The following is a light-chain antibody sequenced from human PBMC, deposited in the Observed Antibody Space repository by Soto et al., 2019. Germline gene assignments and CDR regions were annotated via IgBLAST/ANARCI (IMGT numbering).Light chain of an antibody. CDR2: GAS. V-gene: IGKV3-15*01. CDR1: QSISSSN. J-gene: IGKJ2*01. CDR3: QQYNNWPPYT. Sequence: EIVMTQSPATLSVSPGERATLSCRASQSISSSNLAWYQQKPGQAPRLLIYGASSRATGIPPRFSGSGSGTEFTLTISSLQSEDSAVYYCQQYNNWPPYTFGQGTKLEIK.